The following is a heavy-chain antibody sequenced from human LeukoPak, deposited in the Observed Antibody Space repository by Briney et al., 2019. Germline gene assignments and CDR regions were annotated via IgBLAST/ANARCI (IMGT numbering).Heavy chain of an antibody. J-gene: IGHJ4*02. CDR3: VRGRPY. CDR1: GFTFSSYA. CDR2: INQDGSDH. Sequence: SGGSLRLSCVASGFTFSSYAMNWVRQAPGKGPEWVASINQDGSDHYYVDSVKGRFTISRDNAKDSLYLQMSSPRVEDTAVYYCVRGRPYWGQGTLVTVSS. V-gene: IGHV3-7*05.